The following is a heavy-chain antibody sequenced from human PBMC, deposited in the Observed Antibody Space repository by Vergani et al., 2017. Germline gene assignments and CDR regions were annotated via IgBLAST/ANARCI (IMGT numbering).Heavy chain of an antibody. CDR3: AKNPGISTTRHYYAMDV. D-gene: IGHD1-1*01. J-gene: IGHJ6*02. CDR1: GFKFSDHY. CDR2: ISPGASTV. Sequence: LEESGGGSVKPGGSLRLSCAASGFKFSDHYMSWIRQAPGKGLEWVSHISPGASTVSYTDSVTGRFTVSRDNDNNSLTLDMTTLRVDDTVVYYCAKNPGISTTRHYYAMDVWGQGTTVTVSS. V-gene: IGHV3-11*04.